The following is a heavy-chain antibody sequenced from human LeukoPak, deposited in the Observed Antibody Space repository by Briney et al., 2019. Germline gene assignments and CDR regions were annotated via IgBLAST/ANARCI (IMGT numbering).Heavy chain of an antibody. CDR1: GFTFSSYA. V-gene: IGHV3-30-3*02. J-gene: IGHJ4*02. CDR2: ISYNGSNK. Sequence: GGSLRLSCAASGFTFSSYAMHWVRQAPGKGLEWVAVISYNGSNKYYADSVKGRFTISRDNSKNTLYLQMNSLRAEDTAVYYCAKSGSSSWFLDYWGQGTLVTVSS. CDR3: AKSGSSSWFLDY. D-gene: IGHD6-13*01.